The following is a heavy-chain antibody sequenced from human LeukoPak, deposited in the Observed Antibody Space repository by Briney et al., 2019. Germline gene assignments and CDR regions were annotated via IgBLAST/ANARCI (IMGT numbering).Heavy chain of an antibody. CDR2: ISAYNGNT. CDR3: AGSSSYSSGWYMIDY. J-gene: IGHJ4*02. CDR1: GYTFTSYG. V-gene: IGHV1-18*01. Sequence: ASVKVSCKASGYTFTSYGINWVRQAPGQGLEWMGWISAYNGNTNYAQKLQGRVTMTTDTSTSTAYLELRSLRSDDTAVYYCAGSSSYSSGWYMIDYWGQGTLVTVSS. D-gene: IGHD6-19*01.